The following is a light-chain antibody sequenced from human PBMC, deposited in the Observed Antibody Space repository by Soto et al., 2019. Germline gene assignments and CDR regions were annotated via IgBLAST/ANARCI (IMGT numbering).Light chain of an antibody. CDR2: DDN. CDR1: SSNIGGHY. Sequence: QSVLTQPPSVSAAPGQKGTISCSGASSNIGGHYVSWYQHLPGTAPKLLIYDDNKRPSRIPDRFSGSKSGKSATLGINGLQTGDEADYFCGVWENRLSAWVFGGGTKLTVL. V-gene: IGLV1-51*01. CDR3: GVWENRLSAWV. J-gene: IGLJ3*02.